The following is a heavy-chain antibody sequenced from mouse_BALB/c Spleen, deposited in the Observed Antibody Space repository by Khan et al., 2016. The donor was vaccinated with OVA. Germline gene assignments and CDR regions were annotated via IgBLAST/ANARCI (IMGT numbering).Heavy chain of an antibody. J-gene: IGHJ2*01. CDR1: GYTFIIYW. V-gene: IGHV1-7*01. CDR3: ARRGLRWDFDY. D-gene: IGHD1-1*01. CDR2: INPSTGYT. Sequence: QVQLQQSGAELAKPGASVKMSCKASGYTFIIYWILWVKQRPGQGLEWIGYINPSTGYTEYNQNFKDKATLTADKSSSTAYMQLSSLTSEDSAVYYCARRGLRWDFDYWGQGTTLTVSS.